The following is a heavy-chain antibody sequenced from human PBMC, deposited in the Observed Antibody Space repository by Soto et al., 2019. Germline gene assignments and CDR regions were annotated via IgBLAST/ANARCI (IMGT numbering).Heavy chain of an antibody. Sequence: QVQLVQSGAEVKKPGSSVKVSCKASGGTFSSYAISWVRQAPGQGLEWMGGIIPIFGTANYAQKFQGRVTITADESTSTAYMELSSLRSEDTAVYSGARGRYDSNYSYYHGMDVWGQGTTVTVSS. J-gene: IGHJ6*02. CDR3: ARGRYDSNYSYYHGMDV. CDR2: IIPIFGTA. V-gene: IGHV1-69*12. D-gene: IGHD4-4*01. CDR1: GGTFSSYA.